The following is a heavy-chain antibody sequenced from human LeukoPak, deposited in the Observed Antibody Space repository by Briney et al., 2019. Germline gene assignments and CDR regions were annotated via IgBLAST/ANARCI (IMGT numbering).Heavy chain of an antibody. V-gene: IGHV3-64*01. CDR3: VKWTNYYFAL. Sequence: GGSLRLSCVVSGFSLSSHGMHWVRQAPGKGLEDVSAISSNGISTFYANSVKGRFTVSRDDSKNTVYLQMGSLRAEDMPVYYCVKWTNYYFALWGRGTLVTVSS. CDR2: ISSNGIST. D-gene: IGHD2-8*01. CDR1: GFSLSSHG. J-gene: IGHJ2*01.